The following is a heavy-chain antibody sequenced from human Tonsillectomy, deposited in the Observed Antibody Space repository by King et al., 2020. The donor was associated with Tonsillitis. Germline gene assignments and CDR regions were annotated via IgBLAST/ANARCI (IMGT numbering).Heavy chain of an antibody. Sequence: QLVQSGPEVKNPGASVRVSCEASGYTFTDYGISWVRQAPGQGLEWLGWISTNNGNTNYTQELQGRLTMTINTSTSTAYMELRNLRFDDTAIYYYARATRYAMDFCAQGTPVTVSS. V-gene: IGHV1-18*01. CDR3: ARATRYAMDF. CDR1: GYTFTDYG. D-gene: IGHD1-1*01. CDR2: ISTNNGNT. J-gene: IGHJ6*02.